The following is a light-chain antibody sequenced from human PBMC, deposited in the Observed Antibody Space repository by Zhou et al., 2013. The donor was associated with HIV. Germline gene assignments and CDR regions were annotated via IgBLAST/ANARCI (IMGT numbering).Light chain of an antibody. CDR1: QVISNV. CDR3: QQCNSTWT. V-gene: IGKV1-13*02. J-gene: IGKJ1*01. CDR2: DAS. Sequence: AIQLTQSPSSLSAFVGDRVTITCRASQVISNVLAWYQQKPGQAPKLLISDASNLESGVSSRFSGSGSGTDFTLTISSLQPEDFATYYCQQCNSTWTFGQGTKVEIK.